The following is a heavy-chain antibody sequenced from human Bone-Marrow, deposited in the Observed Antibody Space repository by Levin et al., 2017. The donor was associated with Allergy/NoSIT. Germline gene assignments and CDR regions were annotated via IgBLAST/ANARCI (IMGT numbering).Heavy chain of an antibody. Sequence: GESLKISCTASGFTSAYYWMNWVRQAPGKGLEWVANIKPDGSDRNYVDSVKGRFTISRDNANNSLYLQMNSLRVDDTAVYYCSRGSPSTFDYWGQGILVTVSS. D-gene: IGHD2/OR15-2a*01. V-gene: IGHV3-7*04. CDR3: SRGSPSTFDY. J-gene: IGHJ4*02. CDR2: IKPDGSDR. CDR1: GFTSAYYW.